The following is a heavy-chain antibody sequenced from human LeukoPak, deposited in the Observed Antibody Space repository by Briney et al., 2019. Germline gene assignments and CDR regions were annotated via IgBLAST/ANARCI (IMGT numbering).Heavy chain of an antibody. CDR1: GFTFRTSG. V-gene: IGHV3-66*01. Sequence: GGSLRLSCAASGFTFRTSGMSWVRQAPGKGLEWVSVIYSGGSTYYADSVKGRFTISRDNSKNTLYLQMNSLRAEDTAVYYCARAADNAFDIWGQGTMVTVSS. CDR2: IYSGGST. CDR3: ARAADNAFDI. J-gene: IGHJ3*02. D-gene: IGHD6-19*01.